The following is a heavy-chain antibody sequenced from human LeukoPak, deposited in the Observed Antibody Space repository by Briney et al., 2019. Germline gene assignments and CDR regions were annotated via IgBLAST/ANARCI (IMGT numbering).Heavy chain of an antibody. D-gene: IGHD6-19*01. CDR2: IYYSGST. V-gene: IGHV4-59*01. Sequence: SETLSLTRTVSGGSISSYYWSWTRQPPGKGLEWIGYIYYSGSTNYIPSLKSRVTISVDTSKNQFSLKLSSVTAADTAVYYCARAAGSSGWYFFYGMDVWGQGTTVTVSS. J-gene: IGHJ6*02. CDR1: GGSISSYY. CDR3: ARAAGSSGWYFFYGMDV.